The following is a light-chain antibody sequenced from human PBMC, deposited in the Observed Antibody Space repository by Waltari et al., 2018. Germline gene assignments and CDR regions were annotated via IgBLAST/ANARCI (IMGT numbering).Light chain of an antibody. V-gene: IGLV3-25*03. J-gene: IGLJ2*01. CDR2: KDS. CDR3: QSTDTSDSVV. Sequence: SYELTQPPSVSVSPGQTARITCSGDALPKRYAHWYQHKPGQAPVMVIYKDSERPSGIPGRVAGSSSGTTVTLTITGVQAEDEADYHCQSTDTSDSVVFGGGTKLTVL. CDR1: ALPKRY.